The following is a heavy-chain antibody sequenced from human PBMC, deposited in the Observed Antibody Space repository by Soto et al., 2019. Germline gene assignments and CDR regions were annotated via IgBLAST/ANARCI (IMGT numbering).Heavy chain of an antibody. V-gene: IGHV1-2*02. CDR3: ASAAVTGTAGLDF. Sequence: ASVKVSGKASGYTFRGFYMHWVRQAPGQGLEWMGWINPNSGGTKSAEKFQGRVAMTRDTSISKAYMELGRLTSDDTAVYYCASAAVTGTAGLDFWGQGTQVTVSS. D-gene: IGHD6-19*01. CDR2: INPNSGGT. J-gene: IGHJ4*02. CDR1: GYTFRGFY.